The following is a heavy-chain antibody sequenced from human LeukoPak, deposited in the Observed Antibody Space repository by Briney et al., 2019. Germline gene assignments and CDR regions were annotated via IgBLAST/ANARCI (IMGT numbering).Heavy chain of an antibody. J-gene: IGHJ5*02. CDR1: GFTFSSYA. Sequence: GGSLRLSCAASGFTFSSYAMSWVRQAPGKGLEWVSAISGSGGSTYYADSVKGRFTISRDNSKNTLYLQMNSLRAEDTAVYYCAKSPYYYDSSGQLGAKDNWFDPWRQGTLVTVSS. CDR2: ISGSGGST. D-gene: IGHD3-22*01. CDR3: AKSPYYYDSSGQLGAKDNWFDP. V-gene: IGHV3-23*01.